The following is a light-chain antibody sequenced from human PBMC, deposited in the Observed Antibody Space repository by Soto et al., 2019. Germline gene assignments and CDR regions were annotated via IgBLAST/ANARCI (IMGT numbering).Light chain of an antibody. V-gene: IGKV1-6*01. Sequence: AIQLTQSPSSLSASVGDRVTITCRASQGIRDDLAWFQQKPGKAPKLLIYATSSLQSEVPSRFSGSGGCTDFTLTISSLQPEDFATYYCLQDYNYPRTFGQGTKVEIK. CDR2: ATS. J-gene: IGKJ1*01. CDR3: LQDYNYPRT. CDR1: QGIRDD.